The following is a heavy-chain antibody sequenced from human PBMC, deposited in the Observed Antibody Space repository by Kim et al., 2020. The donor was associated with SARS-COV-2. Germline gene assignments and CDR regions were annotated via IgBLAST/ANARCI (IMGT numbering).Heavy chain of an antibody. D-gene: IGHD3-16*01. Sequence: GGSLRLSCVASGFTFSSYWMHWVRQAPGKGLVWVSRVNSDGSSTSYADSVKGRFTISRDNARNTLYLQMNSLRAEDTAVYYCASLSTGYVWDKFGYWGQGSPVT. CDR1: GFTFSSYW. J-gene: IGHJ4*02. V-gene: IGHV3-74*01. CDR2: VNSDGSST. CDR3: ASLSTGYVWDKFGY.